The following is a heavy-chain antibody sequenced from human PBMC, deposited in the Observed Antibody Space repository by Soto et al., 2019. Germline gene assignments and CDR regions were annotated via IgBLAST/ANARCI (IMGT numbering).Heavy chain of an antibody. CDR1: GFTFSMYS. Sequence: DVKLVVSGGGLVQPGDSLRLSCEVSGFTFSMYSMSWVRQIPGKGLEWVAKIPQDGVDGHYADSVNGRFTISRDNGKNSLYLQLNNLRAEDTAVYYCARDHLILPAHDFFYGSDVWGRGATVTVSS. V-gene: IGHV3-7*03. CDR2: IPQDGVDG. CDR3: ARDHLILPAHDFFYGSDV. D-gene: IGHD2-21*02. J-gene: IGHJ6*02.